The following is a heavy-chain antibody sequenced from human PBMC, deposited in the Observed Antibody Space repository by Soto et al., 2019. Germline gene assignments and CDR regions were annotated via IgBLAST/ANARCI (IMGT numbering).Heavy chain of an antibody. CDR3: ARDPQGGDPALFDY. D-gene: IGHD2-21*02. CDR1: GGTFSSYT. CDR2: IIPILGIA. J-gene: IGHJ4*02. Sequence: SVKVSCKASGGTFSSYTISWVRQAPGQGLEWMGRIIPILGIANYAQKFQGRVTITADKSTSTAYMELSSLRSEDTAVYYCARDPQGGDPALFDYWGQGTLVTVSS. V-gene: IGHV1-69*04.